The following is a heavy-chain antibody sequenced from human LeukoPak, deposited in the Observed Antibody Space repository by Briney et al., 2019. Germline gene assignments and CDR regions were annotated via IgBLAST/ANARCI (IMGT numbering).Heavy chain of an antibody. V-gene: IGHV3-53*01. Sequence: PGGSLRLSCAASGFTVSSNYMSWVRQAPGKGLEWVSVIYSGGSTYYADSVKGRFTISRDNSKNTLYLQMNGLRAEDTAVYYCARDVYAPMGYWGQGTRVTVSS. D-gene: IGHD3-10*01. CDR2: IYSGGST. CDR1: GFTVSSNY. J-gene: IGHJ4*02. CDR3: ARDVYAPMGY.